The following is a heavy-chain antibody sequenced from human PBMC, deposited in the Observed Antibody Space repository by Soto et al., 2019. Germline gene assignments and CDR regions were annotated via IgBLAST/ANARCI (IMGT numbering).Heavy chain of an antibody. V-gene: IGHV4-59*11. Sequence: PSETLSLTCTVSGGSMSSSHYWTWIRQSPGKGLEWIGYIYYTGSANYNPSLQSRVTISLDTSKNQFSLNVISVTSADTAVYYCARVPDYWGQGILVTVSS. D-gene: IGHD2-2*01. CDR3: ARVPDY. CDR1: GGSMSSSHY. J-gene: IGHJ4*02. CDR2: IYYTGSA.